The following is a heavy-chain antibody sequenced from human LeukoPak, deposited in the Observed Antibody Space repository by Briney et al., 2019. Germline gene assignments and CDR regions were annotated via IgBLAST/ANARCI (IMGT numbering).Heavy chain of an antibody. Sequence: GGSLRLSCAASGFTFSSYAMHWVRQAPGKGLKWVAVISYDGSNKYYADSVKGRFTISRDNSKNTLYLQMNSLRAEDTAVYYCARPGTGYSYDYWGQGTLVTVSS. CDR2: ISYDGSNK. CDR3: ARPGTGYSYDY. D-gene: IGHD5-18*01. V-gene: IGHV3-30-3*01. CDR1: GFTFSSYA. J-gene: IGHJ4*02.